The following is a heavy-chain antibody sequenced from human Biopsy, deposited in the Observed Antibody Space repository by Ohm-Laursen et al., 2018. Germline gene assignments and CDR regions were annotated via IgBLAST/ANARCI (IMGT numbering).Heavy chain of an antibody. Sequence: SLRLSCTAFGFPFSDYYMRWIRQAPGKGLEWVSYISSGGTTIYYADSVKGRFTISRDNAKNSLYLQMKSLRAEDTAVYYCARELGNGMDVWGQGTPVTVSS. J-gene: IGHJ6*02. CDR2: ISSGGTTI. V-gene: IGHV3-11*01. CDR3: ARELGNGMDV. CDR1: GFPFSDYY.